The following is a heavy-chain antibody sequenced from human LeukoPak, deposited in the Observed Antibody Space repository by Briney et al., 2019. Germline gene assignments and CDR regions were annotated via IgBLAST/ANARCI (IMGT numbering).Heavy chain of an antibody. CDR1: GFTFSSYE. D-gene: IGHD5-24*01. Sequence: GGSLRLSCAASGFTFSSYEMNWVRQAPGKGLEWVSYISSSGSTIYYADSVKGRFTISRDNAKNSLYLQMNSLRAEDTAVYYCARDAGEMATSTFDYWGQGTLVTVSS. CDR3: ARDAGEMATSTFDY. V-gene: IGHV3-48*03. J-gene: IGHJ4*02. CDR2: ISSSGSTI.